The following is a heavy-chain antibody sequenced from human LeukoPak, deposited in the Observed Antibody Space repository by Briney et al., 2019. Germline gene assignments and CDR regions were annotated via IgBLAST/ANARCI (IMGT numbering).Heavy chain of an antibody. Sequence: ASVKVSCKASGYTFTGYYMHWVRQAPGQGLEWMGWINPNSGGTNCAQKLQGRVTMTTDTSTSTAYMELRSLRSDDTAVYYCARERRTRVTTSYYYYYMDVWGKGTTVTVSS. D-gene: IGHD4-17*01. CDR2: INPNSGGT. CDR1: GYTFTGYY. CDR3: ARERRTRVTTSYYYYYMDV. V-gene: IGHV1-2*02. J-gene: IGHJ6*03.